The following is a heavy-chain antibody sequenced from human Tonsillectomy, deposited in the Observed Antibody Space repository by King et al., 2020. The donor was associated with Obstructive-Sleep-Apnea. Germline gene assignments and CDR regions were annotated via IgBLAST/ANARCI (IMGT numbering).Heavy chain of an antibody. D-gene: IGHD6-13*01. J-gene: IGHJ4*02. V-gene: IGHV6-1*01. CDR1: GDSVSSNSAA. CDR3: ASRLAASGPTMYYFDY. CDR2: TYYRSKWYN. Sequence: VQLQQSGPGLVKPSQTLSLTCAISGDSVSSNSAAWNWIRQSPSRGLEWLGRTYYRSKWYNDYAVSVKSRITINLDTSKNQFSLQLNSVTPEDTAVYYCASRLAASGPTMYYFDYWGQGTLVTVSS.